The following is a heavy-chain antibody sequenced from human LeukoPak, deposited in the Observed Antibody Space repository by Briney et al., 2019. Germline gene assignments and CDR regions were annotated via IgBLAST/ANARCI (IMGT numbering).Heavy chain of an antibody. J-gene: IGHJ5*01. CDR2: IRDSGET. D-gene: IGHD3-16*01. CDR3: ARDRAVTQVWVEFDS. V-gene: IGHV3-66*03. Sequence: GGSLRLSCAGSGFSVNNYYMNWVRQAPGKGLEWVSLIRDSGETFYADSVKGRFTISRDNSKNTVYLQMNRLRVEDTAVYFCARDRAVTQVWVEFDSWGQGTLVTVSS. CDR1: GFSVNNYY.